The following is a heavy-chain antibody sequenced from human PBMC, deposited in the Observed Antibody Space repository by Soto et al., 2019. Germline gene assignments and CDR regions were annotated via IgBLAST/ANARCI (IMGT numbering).Heavy chain of an antibody. CDR2: ISYDASNK. D-gene: IGHD2-2*01. J-gene: IGHJ6*02. V-gene: IGHV3-30-3*01. Sequence: VRYVKHSCAASGFTFSRYAMHWVRQAPGKGLEWVAVISYDASNKYYADSVKGRFTISRDNSKNTLYLQMNSLRAEDTAVYYCAGGYCSSTSCYRRPGYYGMDVWGQGTTVTVSS. CDR3: AGGYCSSTSCYRRPGYYGMDV. CDR1: GFTFSRYA.